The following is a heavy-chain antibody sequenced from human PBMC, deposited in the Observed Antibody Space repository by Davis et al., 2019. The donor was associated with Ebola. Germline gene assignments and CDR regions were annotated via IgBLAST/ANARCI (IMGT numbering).Heavy chain of an antibody. Sequence: MPSETLSLTCAVYGGSFSDYYWSWIRQPPGKGLEWIGEINQSGSTNYNPSPKSRVTIPIDTSKNQFSLKLSSVTAADTAVYFCARAPRIATPGAGPFYSYHYYGLDVWGQGTTVTVSS. CDR3: ARAPRIATPGAGPFYSYHYYGLDV. D-gene: IGHD6-13*01. V-gene: IGHV4-34*01. CDR1: GGSFSDYY. CDR2: INQSGST. J-gene: IGHJ6*02.